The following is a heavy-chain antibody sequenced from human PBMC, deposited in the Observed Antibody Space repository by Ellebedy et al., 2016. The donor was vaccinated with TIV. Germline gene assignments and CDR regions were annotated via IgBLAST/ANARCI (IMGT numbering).Heavy chain of an antibody. CDR3: ARHVYSSGWYRNDAFDI. V-gene: IGHV5-51*01. CDR1: GYSFTSYW. Sequence: GESLKISXKGSGYSFTSYWIGRVRQMPGKGLEWMGIIYPGDSDTRYSPSFQGQVTISADKSISTAYLQWSSLNASDTAMYYCARHVYSSGWYRNDAFDIWGQGTMVTVSS. CDR2: IYPGDSDT. J-gene: IGHJ3*02. D-gene: IGHD6-19*01.